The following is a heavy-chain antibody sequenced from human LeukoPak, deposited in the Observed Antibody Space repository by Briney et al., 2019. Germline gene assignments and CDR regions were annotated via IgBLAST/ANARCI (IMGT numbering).Heavy chain of an antibody. J-gene: IGHJ5*02. Sequence: PSETLSLTCTVSGGSISSSSYYWGWIRQPPGKGLEWIGSIYYSGSTYYNPSLKSRVTISVDTSKNQFSLKLTSVTAADTAVYYCARGRREGSGWLGWFDPWGQGTLVTVSS. CDR1: GGSISSSSYY. D-gene: IGHD6-19*01. V-gene: IGHV4-39*07. CDR2: IYYSGST. CDR3: ARGRREGSGWLGWFDP.